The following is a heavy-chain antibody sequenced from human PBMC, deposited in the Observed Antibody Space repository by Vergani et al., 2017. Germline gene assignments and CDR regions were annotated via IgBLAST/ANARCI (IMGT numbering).Heavy chain of an antibody. D-gene: IGHD3-16*02. CDR3: ARVVRHRDDYVWGSYRERIFDY. Sequence: QVQLVQSGAGVKKPGASVKVSCKASGYTFTSYGISWVRQAPGQGLEWMGWISAYNGNTNYAQKLQGRVTMTTDTSTSTAYMELRSLRSDDTAVYYCARVVRHRDDYVWGSYRERIFDYWGQGTLVTVSS. CDR2: ISAYNGNT. V-gene: IGHV1-18*01. J-gene: IGHJ4*02. CDR1: GYTFTSYG.